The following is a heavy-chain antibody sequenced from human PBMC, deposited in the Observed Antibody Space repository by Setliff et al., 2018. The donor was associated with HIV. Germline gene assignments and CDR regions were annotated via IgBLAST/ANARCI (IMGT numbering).Heavy chain of an antibody. Sequence: PGGSLRLSCAASGFTLRSYAMSWVRQAPGKGLEWVSGISGSGGSPYYADSVKGRFTISRDNAKKSVFLHMNSLRGEDTAVYYCVREGEYFDTIGHYLVRRFFDLWGQGTMVTVSS. CDR2: ISGSGGSP. CDR3: VREGEYFDTIGHYLVRRFFDL. D-gene: IGHD3-9*01. CDR1: GFTLRSYA. V-gene: IGHV3-23*01. J-gene: IGHJ3*01.